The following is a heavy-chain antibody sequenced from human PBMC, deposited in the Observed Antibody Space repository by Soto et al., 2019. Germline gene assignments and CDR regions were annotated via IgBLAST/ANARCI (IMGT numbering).Heavy chain of an antibody. J-gene: IGHJ6*02. CDR3: AKDHPHTAMAYYYGMDV. D-gene: IGHD5-18*01. CDR1: GFTFSSYG. CDR2: ISYDGSNK. V-gene: IGHV3-30*18. Sequence: PGGSLRLSCAASGFTFSSYGMHWVRQAPGQGLEWVAVISYDGSNKYYADSVKGRFTISRDNSKNTLYLQMNSLRAEDTAVYYCAKDHPHTAMAYYYGMDVWGQGTTVTVSS.